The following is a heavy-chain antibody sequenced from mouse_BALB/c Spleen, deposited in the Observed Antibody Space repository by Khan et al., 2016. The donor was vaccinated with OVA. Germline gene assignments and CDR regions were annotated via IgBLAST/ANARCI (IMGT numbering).Heavy chain of an antibody. D-gene: IGHD1-2*01. J-gene: IGHJ3*01. CDR3: ARRGGTAPMAY. V-gene: IGHV5-15*02. CDR1: GFTFSDYG. CDR2: ISDLAYTF. Sequence: EVELVESGGGLVQPGGSRKLSCAASGFTFSDYGMAWVRQAPGKGPEWVAFISDLAYTFYYADTVTGRFTRSRENDKNTLYLEMSSLRSGARAMYYGARRGGTAPMAYWGQGTLVTVSA.